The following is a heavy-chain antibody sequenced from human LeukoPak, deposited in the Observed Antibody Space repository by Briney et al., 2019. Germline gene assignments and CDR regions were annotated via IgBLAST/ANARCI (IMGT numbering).Heavy chain of an antibody. V-gene: IGHV3-23*01. CDR3: AKEAAAILWHYYYYMDV. CDR2: ISGSGGST. J-gene: IGHJ6*03. CDR1: GFTFSSYA. D-gene: IGHD2-2*01. Sequence: GGSLGLSCVASGFTFSSYAMSWVRQAPGKGLEWVSAISGSGGSTYYADSVKGRFTISRDNSKNTLYLQMNSLRAEDTAVYYCAKEAAAILWHYYYYMDVWGKGTTVAVSS.